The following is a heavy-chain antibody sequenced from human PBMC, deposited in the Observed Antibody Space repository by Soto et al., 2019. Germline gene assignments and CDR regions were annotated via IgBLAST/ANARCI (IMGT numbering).Heavy chain of an antibody. J-gene: IGHJ4*02. D-gene: IGHD3-3*01. Sequence: GSLRLSCAASGFTFSSYGMHWVRQAPGKGLEWVAVIWYDGSNKYYADSVKGRSTISRDNSKNTLYLQMNSLRAEDTAVYYCARSTIFGAAYVDYWGQGTLVTVSS. CDR1: GFTFSSYG. V-gene: IGHV3-33*01. CDR3: ARSTIFGAAYVDY. CDR2: IWYDGSNK.